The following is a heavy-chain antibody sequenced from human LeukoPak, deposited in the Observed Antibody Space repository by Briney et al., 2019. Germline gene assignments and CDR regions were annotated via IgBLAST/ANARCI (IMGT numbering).Heavy chain of an antibody. Sequence: GGSLRLSCAASGFTFSSYAMSWVRQAPGKGLEWVSAISGSGGSTYYADSVKGRFTISRDNSKNTLYLQMNSLRAEDTAVYYCARQYYYDSSGYLKYFRHWGQGTLVTVSS. CDR1: GFTFSSYA. D-gene: IGHD3-22*01. CDR3: ARQYYYDSSGYLKYFRH. J-gene: IGHJ1*01. V-gene: IGHV3-23*01. CDR2: ISGSGGST.